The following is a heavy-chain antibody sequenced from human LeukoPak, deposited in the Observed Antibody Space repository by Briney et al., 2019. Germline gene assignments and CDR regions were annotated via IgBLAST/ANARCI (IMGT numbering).Heavy chain of an antibody. Sequence: GGTLRLSCVDSGFTFGKYAMRWVGQAAGKGMEGVSAISARGDGRYHAESVKGRLTISRDNSKNTLYVQMNSLRVEDTAAYFCVKEMSGYAYGDYWGQGALVTVSS. V-gene: IGHV3-23*01. CDR1: GFTFGKYA. CDR3: VKEMSGYAYGDY. CDR2: ISARGDGR. J-gene: IGHJ4*02. D-gene: IGHD3-16*01.